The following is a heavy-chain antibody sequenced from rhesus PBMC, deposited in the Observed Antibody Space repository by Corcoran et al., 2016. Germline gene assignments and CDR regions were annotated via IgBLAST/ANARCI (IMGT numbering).Heavy chain of an antibody. CDR3: ARDGYSGSDFDY. V-gene: IGHV4-160*01. CDR2: IYDSSGST. Sequence: QVQLQESGPGLVKPSETLSLTCAVSGGSISSNSWSWLRQPPGKGLGWIGFIYDSSGSTYYNPSLRSRVTISTGTSKNQFSLKLSSGTAADTAVYYCARDGYSGSDFDYWGQGVLVTVSS. J-gene: IGHJ4*01. CDR1: GGSISSNS. D-gene: IGHD3-16*01.